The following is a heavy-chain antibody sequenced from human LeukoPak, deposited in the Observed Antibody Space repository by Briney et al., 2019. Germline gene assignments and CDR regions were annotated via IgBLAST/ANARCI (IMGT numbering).Heavy chain of an antibody. CDR3: AVDYTGYFDY. V-gene: IGHV3-53*01. Sequence: GGSLRLSCAASGFTVSSNYMSWVRQAPGKGLEWVSVIYSGGSTYYADSVKGRFTISRDNSKSTLYIQMNSLRAEDTAVYYCAVDYTGYFDYWGQGTLVTVSS. D-gene: IGHD2-2*02. J-gene: IGHJ4*02. CDR1: GFTVSSNY. CDR2: IYSGGST.